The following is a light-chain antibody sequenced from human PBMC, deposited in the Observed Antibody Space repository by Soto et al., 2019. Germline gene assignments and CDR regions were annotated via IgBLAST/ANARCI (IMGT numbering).Light chain of an antibody. Sequence: DLQMTQSPSSVSASVGDRVTITCRASQGISRWLAWYQQKPGKAPKLLVYAASSLQSGVPSRFSGSGSGTDFTLTISSLQAEDFATYYCQQSNSFPPTFGPGTKVDIK. CDR3: QQSNSFPPT. CDR2: AAS. V-gene: IGKV1-12*01. CDR1: QGISRW. J-gene: IGKJ3*01.